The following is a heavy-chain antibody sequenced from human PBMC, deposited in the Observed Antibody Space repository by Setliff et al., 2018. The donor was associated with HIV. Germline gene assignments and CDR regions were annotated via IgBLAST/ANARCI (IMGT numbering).Heavy chain of an antibody. D-gene: IGHD1-1*01. Sequence: LSLTCTVSGDSIDDFYWSWIRQPPGQGLEWIGYIFSNVTTNYSPSLKSRVTMSIDRSKSQFLLNLTSVNASDTAIYYCARRKLSKGGAFDYWGQGALVTAPQ. V-gene: IGHV4-4*09. CDR3: ARRKLSKGGAFDY. CDR1: GDSIDDFY. CDR2: IFSNVTT. J-gene: IGHJ4*02.